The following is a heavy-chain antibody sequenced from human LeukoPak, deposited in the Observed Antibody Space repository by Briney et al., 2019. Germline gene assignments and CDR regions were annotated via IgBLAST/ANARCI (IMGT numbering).Heavy chain of an antibody. CDR1: GGSISDYY. Sequence: PSETLSLTCTVSGGSISDYYWSWIRQPPGTGLEWIGYIRTSGSTNYRPSLASRVTMSVDTSKNQISLKLRSVTAADTAVYYCARPHSSTDFYAFDIWGQGTMVTVSS. V-gene: IGHV4-4*09. CDR3: ARPHSSTDFYAFDI. D-gene: IGHD2-2*01. J-gene: IGHJ3*02. CDR2: IRTSGST.